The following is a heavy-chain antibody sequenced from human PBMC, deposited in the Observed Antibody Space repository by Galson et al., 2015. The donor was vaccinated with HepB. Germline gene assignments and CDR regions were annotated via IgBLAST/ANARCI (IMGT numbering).Heavy chain of an antibody. CDR1: GYTFINYG. CDR3: ARLNNSRNYFGLDV. V-gene: IGHV1-3*01. CDR2: INVGSEDT. D-gene: IGHD1-14*01. J-gene: IGHJ6*02. Sequence: SVKVSCKGSGYTFINYGVHWVRQAPGQRLEWMGWINVGSEDTKYSQQFQGRVTITRDTFASTVYMELSNLRSEDTAVYFCARLNNSRNYFGLDVWGQGTTVTVSS.